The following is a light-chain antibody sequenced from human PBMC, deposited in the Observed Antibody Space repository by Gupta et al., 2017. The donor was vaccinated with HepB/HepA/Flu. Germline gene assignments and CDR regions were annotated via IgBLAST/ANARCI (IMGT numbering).Light chain of an antibody. CDR3: QQYSSSVLT. CDR1: QSVRYNY. Sequence: EIVLTQSPGTLSLSPGERATLSCRASQSVRYNYIAWYQQKPGQAPSLLIHGISSRAPGIPDRFSGSGSGTDYTLSINGLAPEDSAVYYCQQYSSSVLTFGGGSKVAIK. CDR2: GIS. J-gene: IGKJ4*01. V-gene: IGKV3-20*01.